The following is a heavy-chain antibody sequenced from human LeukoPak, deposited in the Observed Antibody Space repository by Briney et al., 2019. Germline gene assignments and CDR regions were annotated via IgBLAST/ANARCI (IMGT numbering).Heavy chain of an antibody. Sequence: GGSLRLSCAASGFTFSSYEMNWVRQAPGKGLEWVSYISSSGSTIYYADSVKGRFTISRDNAKNSLYLQMNSLRAEDTAVYYCARARRDILTGYYDDWGQGTLVIVSS. D-gene: IGHD3-9*01. V-gene: IGHV3-48*03. CDR3: ARARRDILTGYYDD. CDR1: GFTFSSYE. CDR2: ISSSGSTI. J-gene: IGHJ4*02.